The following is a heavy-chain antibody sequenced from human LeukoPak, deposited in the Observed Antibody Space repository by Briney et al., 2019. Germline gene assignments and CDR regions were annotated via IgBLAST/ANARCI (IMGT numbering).Heavy chain of an antibody. J-gene: IGHJ4*02. D-gene: IGHD3-3*01. V-gene: IGHV3-30*07. Sequence: GGSLRLSCAGSGFTFRSYAINWVRQAPDKRPERVALISYDGTSTYYADSVKGRFTISRDNSKNTLYLQMNSLRAEDTAVYYCAATYDFWSGYKSPFYWGQGTLVTVSS. CDR1: GFTFRSYA. CDR3: AATYDFWSGYKSPFY. CDR2: ISYDGTST.